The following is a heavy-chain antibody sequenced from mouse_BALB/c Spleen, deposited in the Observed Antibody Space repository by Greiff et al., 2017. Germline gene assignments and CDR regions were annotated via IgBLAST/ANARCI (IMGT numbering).Heavy chain of an antibody. Sequence: VQLQQSGPGLVQPSQSLSITCTVSGFSLTSYGVHWVRQSPGKGLEWLGVIWSGGSTDYNAAFISRLSISKDNSKSQVFFKMNSLQANDTAIYYCARNWERYDDGGFAYWGQGTLVTVSA. CDR3: ARNWERYDDGGFAY. CDR2: IWSGGST. J-gene: IGHJ3*01. V-gene: IGHV2-2*02. D-gene: IGHD2-14*01. CDR1: GFSLTSYG.